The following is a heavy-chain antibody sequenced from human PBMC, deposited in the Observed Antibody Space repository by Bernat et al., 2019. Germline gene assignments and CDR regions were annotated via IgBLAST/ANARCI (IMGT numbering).Heavy chain of an antibody. CDR3: ARVKMGETIFGVVRGYFDY. D-gene: IGHD3-3*01. V-gene: IGHV3-53*01. Sequence: EVQLVESGGGLIQPGGSLRLSCAASGFTVSSNYMSWVRQAPGKGLEWVAVIYSVGSTYYAHSVKGRFTISRDNSKNTLDLQMNSLRAEDTAVYYCARVKMGETIFGVVRGYFDYWGQGTLVTVSS. CDR2: IYSVGST. J-gene: IGHJ4*02. CDR1: GFTVSSNY.